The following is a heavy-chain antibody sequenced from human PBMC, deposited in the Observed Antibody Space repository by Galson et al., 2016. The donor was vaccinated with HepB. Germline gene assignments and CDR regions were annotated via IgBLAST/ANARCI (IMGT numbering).Heavy chain of an antibody. CDR2: ISGSGGST. CDR3: AKGLYGDYSYFDD. CDR1: GFTFSSYA. J-gene: IGHJ4*02. Sequence: SLRLSCAASGFTFSSYAMSWVRQAPGKGLEWVAAISGSGGSTYYADSVKGRFAISRDKSKSTLYLQMNSLRAEDTAVYYCAKGLYGDYSYFDDWGQGTLVTVSS. D-gene: IGHD4-17*01. V-gene: IGHV3-23*01.